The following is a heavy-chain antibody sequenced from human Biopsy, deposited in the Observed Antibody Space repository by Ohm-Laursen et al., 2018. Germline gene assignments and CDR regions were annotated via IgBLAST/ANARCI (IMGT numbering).Heavy chain of an antibody. CDR1: GATSSDYY. CDR3: GNEIYGRDY. V-gene: IGHV4-34*08. J-gene: IGHJ4*02. D-gene: IGHD4-17*01. CDR2: IYRSGNT. Sequence: SETLSLTWAVYGATSSDYYWSWIRQPPGKGLEWLGQIYRSGNTNYNPTLKGRLPILANTSKNQFSLKLNFVTAADTAVYFCGNEIYGRDYWGQGALVTVSS.